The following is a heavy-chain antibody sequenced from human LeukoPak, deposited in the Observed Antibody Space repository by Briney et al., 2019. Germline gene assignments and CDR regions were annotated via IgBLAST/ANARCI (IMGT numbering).Heavy chain of an antibody. CDR2: IYYSGST. V-gene: IGHV4-59*08. J-gene: IGHJ4*02. D-gene: IGHD6-13*01. Sequence: SETLSLTCIVSGGSISSYYWTWIRQPPGKGLEWIGYIYYSGSTDYNPSLKSRVTMSVDTSKNQFSLKLSSVTAADTAVYYCASTLGSSWQSGFWGQGTQVTVSS. CDR3: ASTLGSSWQSGF. CDR1: GGSISSYY.